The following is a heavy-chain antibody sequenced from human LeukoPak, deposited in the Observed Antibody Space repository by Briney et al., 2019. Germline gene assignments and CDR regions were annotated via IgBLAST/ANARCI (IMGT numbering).Heavy chain of an antibody. CDR2: LYNTRNT. CDR1: GASISSYY. D-gene: IGHD4-23*01. V-gene: IGHV4-59*01. Sequence: SETLSLTCTVSGASISSYYWSWIRQPPGKGLEWIGYLYNTRNTYYNPSLKSRVTISVDTSKNQFSLKVSSVTAADTAVYYCAREKNGNEPFDYWGQGTLVAVSS. CDR3: AREKNGNEPFDY. J-gene: IGHJ4*02.